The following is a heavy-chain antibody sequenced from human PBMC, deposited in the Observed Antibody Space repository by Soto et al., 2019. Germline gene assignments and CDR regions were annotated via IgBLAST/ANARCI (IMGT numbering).Heavy chain of an antibody. CDR2: IYYSGSS. J-gene: IGHJ4*02. D-gene: IGHD2-15*01. CDR3: ARGGARWPGYFDS. V-gene: IGHV4-30-4*08. Sequence: SETLSLTCSVSGGSISGDYYWSWIRQSPEKGLEWIGYIYYSGSSYSNPALQSRLSMSLDTSKNQFSLKLRSVTAADTAVYCCARGGARWPGYFDSWGQGALVTVSS. CDR1: GGSISGDYY.